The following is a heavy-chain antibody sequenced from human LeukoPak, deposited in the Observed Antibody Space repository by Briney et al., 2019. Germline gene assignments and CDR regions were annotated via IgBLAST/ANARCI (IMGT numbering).Heavy chain of an antibody. J-gene: IGHJ4*02. CDR3: ARVARGNYYHFDS. CDR2: IAGDESQK. D-gene: IGHD1-26*01. CDR1: GFSFTSSW. Sequence: GGSLRLSCVASGFSFTSSWMTWVRQAPGKGLEWVANIAGDESQKRYMDSVKGRFTISRDNAKNSLYLQMNSLRAEDTAVYFCARVARGNYYHFDSWGQGTLVTVSS. V-gene: IGHV3-7*01.